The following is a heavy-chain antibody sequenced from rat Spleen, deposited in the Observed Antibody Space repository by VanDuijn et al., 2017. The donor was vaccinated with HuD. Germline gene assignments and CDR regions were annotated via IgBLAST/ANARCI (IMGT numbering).Heavy chain of an antibody. J-gene: IGHJ1*01. CDR1: GFTFSDYT. V-gene: IGHV5-22*01. Sequence: EVQLVESGGGLVQPGRSLKLSCAASGFTFSDYTMAWVRQAPKKGLEWVAYISYEGSSTYYGDSVKGRFNISRDNAKSTLYLQMNSLRSEDTATYYCARQSHYWYFDFWGPGTMVTVSS. CDR2: ISYEGSST. CDR3: ARQSHYWYFDF. D-gene: IGHD3-8*01.